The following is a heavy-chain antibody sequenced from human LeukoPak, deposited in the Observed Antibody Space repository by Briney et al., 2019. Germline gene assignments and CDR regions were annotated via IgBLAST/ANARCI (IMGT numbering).Heavy chain of an antibody. D-gene: IGHD3-16*01. J-gene: IGHJ4*02. CDR2: INSDGSST. CDR3: ARDRDKGLGLRY. Sequence: GGSLRLSCAASGFTFSSYWMHWVRQAPGKGLVWVSRINSDGSSTSYAESVKGRFTISRNNTNNTLYLQMNSLRAKDTAVYHCARDRDKGLGLRYWGQGTLVTVSS. CDR1: GFTFSSYW. V-gene: IGHV3-74*01.